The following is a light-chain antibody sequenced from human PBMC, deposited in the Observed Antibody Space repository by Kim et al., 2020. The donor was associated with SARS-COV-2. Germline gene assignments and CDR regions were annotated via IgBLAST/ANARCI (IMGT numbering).Light chain of an antibody. J-gene: IGKJ4*01. CDR2: DAA. CDR3: QQRKSGRRGVA. CDR1: QSVGVG. V-gene: IGKV3-11*01. Sequence: PGEGATVSGRASQSVGVGLAWYRQTRGQPPGLLVYDAAIRATGIPDRFSGSGSGTDFGLSISSLEPEEFSIYDCQQRKSGRRGVACGGGT.